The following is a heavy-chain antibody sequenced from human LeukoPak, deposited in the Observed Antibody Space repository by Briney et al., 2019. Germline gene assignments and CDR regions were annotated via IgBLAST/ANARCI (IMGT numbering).Heavy chain of an antibody. Sequence: GGSLRLSCAASGFTFSSYWMHWVRQAPGKGLVWVSRINSDGSSTSYADSVKGRFTISRDNAKNTLYLQMNSLRAEDTAVYYCARRQRWLQLPLYYYYYYMDVWGKGTTVTVSS. D-gene: IGHD5-24*01. CDR1: GFTFSSYW. CDR3: ARRQRWLQLPLYYYYYYMDV. CDR2: INSDGSST. J-gene: IGHJ6*03. V-gene: IGHV3-74*01.